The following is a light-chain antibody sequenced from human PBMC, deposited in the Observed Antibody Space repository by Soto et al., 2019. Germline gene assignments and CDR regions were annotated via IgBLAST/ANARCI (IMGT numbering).Light chain of an antibody. Sequence: DIQMTQSPSTLSSSIGDRVTITCRASQIFSNWLAWYQMKPGQAPRLLIFNASSLETGVPSSCSSSESGTEFTLLISSLQPDDFSTDYCQQYSSVSMYTFGQGTKLEI. J-gene: IGKJ2*01. CDR2: NAS. CDR3: QQYSSVSMYT. CDR1: QIFSNW. V-gene: IGKV1-5*01.